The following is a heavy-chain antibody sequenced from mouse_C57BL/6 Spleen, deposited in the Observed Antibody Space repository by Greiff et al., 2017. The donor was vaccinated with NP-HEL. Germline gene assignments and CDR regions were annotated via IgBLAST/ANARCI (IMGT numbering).Heavy chain of an antibody. D-gene: IGHD1-1*01. J-gene: IGHJ1*03. Sequence: VQLQQSGAELVRPGTSVKVSCKASGYAFTNYLIEWVKQRPGQGLEWIGVINPGSGGTNYNEKFKGKATLTADKSSSTAYMQLSSLTAEDSAVYFCARLDGSSYGWYFDVWGTGTTVTVSS. V-gene: IGHV1-54*01. CDR2: INPGSGGT. CDR3: ARLDGSSYGWYFDV. CDR1: GYAFTNYL.